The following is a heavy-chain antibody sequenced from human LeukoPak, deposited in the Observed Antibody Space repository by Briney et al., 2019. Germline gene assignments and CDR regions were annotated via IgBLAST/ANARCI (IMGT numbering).Heavy chain of an antibody. CDR2: ISWHSGSI. D-gene: IGHD4-23*01. V-gene: IGHV3-9*01. J-gene: IGHJ4*02. Sequence: PGGSLRLSCAASGFTFDDYAMHWVRQAPGKGLEWVSGISWHSGSIGYADSVKGRFTISRDNAKNPLYLQMNSLRAEDTAFYYCAKDKSSTVITPADYWGQGTLVTVSS. CDR1: GFTFDDYA. CDR3: AKDKSSTVITPADY.